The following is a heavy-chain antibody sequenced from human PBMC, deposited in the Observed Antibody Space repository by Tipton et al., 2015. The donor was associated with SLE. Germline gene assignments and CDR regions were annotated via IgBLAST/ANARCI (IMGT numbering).Heavy chain of an antibody. Sequence: QLVQSGAEVKKPGSSVKVSCKASGGTFSSYAISWVRQAPGQGLEWMGGIIPFFGTTNYAQKFQGRVTITTDQSTSTAYMELSSLRAEERAVYYCARGMGAYCGGDWYPYWYFDLWGRGTLVTVSS. J-gene: IGHJ2*01. D-gene: IGHD2-21*01. CDR3: ARGMGAYCGGDWYPYWYFDL. V-gene: IGHV1-69*05. CDR1: GGTFSSYA. CDR2: IIPFFGTT.